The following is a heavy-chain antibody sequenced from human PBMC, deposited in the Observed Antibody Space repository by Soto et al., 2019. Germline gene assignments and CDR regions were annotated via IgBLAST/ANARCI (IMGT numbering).Heavy chain of an antibody. D-gene: IGHD7-27*01. J-gene: IGHJ4*02. V-gene: IGHV4-34*01. CDR2: INHSGST. CDR3: AKNWNWGSLVH. CDR1: GGSFSGYY. Sequence: PSETLSLTCAVYGGSFSGYYWSWIRQPPGKGLEWIGEINHSGSTNYNPSLKSRVTISVDTPKNQFSLKLSSVTAADTAVYYCAKNWNWGSLVHWGQGNLVTVSS.